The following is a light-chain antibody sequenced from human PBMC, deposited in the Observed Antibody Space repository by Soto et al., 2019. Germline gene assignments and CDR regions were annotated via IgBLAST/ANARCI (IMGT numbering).Light chain of an antibody. CDR3: AAWDDSLNPSYV. CDR1: ASNVGSNS. Sequence: QSVLTQPPSASGTPGQTVTISCSGRASNVGSNSVNWYQQVPGTTPRLLIYYNDQRPSGVPDRFSGSKSGTSASLAIRGLQSEDEADYYCAAWDDSLNPSYVFGTGTKLTVL. V-gene: IGLV1-44*01. CDR2: YND. J-gene: IGLJ1*01.